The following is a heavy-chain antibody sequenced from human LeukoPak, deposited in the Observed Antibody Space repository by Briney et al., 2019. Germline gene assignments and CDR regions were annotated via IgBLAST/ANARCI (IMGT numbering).Heavy chain of an antibody. CDR2: ISAYNGNT. D-gene: IGHD2-15*01. CDR1: GYTFTSYG. Sequence: ASVNVSCKASGYTFTSYGISWVRQAPGQGLEWMGWISAYNGNTNYAQKLQGRVTMTTDTSTSTAYMELRSLRSDDTAVYYCARGLLEGFYYYYMDVWGKGTTVTVSS. CDR3: ARGLLEGFYYYYMDV. J-gene: IGHJ6*03. V-gene: IGHV1-18*01.